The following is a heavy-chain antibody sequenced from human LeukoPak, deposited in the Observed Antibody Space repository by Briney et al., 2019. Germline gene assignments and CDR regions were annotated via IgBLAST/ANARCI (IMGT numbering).Heavy chain of an antibody. D-gene: IGHD3-22*01. CDR3: AKDVSLYYDTSGYLHC. V-gene: IGHV3-9*01. J-gene: IGHJ4*02. Sequence: GRSLRLSCAASGFTFDDYAMHWVRRAPGKALEWVSGITWNSVGIGYADSVKGRFTISRDNAKNSLYLQMNSLRAEDTALYYCAKDVSLYYDTSGYLHCWGQGTLVTVSS. CDR1: GFTFDDYA. CDR2: ITWNSVGI.